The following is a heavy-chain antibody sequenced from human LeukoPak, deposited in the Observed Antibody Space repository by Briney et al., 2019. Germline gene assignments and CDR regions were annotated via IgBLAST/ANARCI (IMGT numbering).Heavy chain of an antibody. CDR1: RDTFTSYV. V-gene: IGHV1-18*01. J-gene: IGHJ6*04. Sequence: ASLKVSCKASRDTFTSYVISWVRHAPGQGLEWMGWISAFNANTNYAQKFQGRVTMTTDTSTSTVYMDLRNLRSDDTAVYYCARDLDIVVVAAALRHYGLDVWGEGTTVTVSS. D-gene: IGHD2-15*01. CDR2: ISAFNANT. CDR3: ARDLDIVVVAAALRHYGLDV.